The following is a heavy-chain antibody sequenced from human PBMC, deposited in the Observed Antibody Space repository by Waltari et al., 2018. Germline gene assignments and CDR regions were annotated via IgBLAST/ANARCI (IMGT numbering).Heavy chain of an antibody. CDR1: GFILSNYA. V-gene: IGHV3-23*01. J-gene: IGHJ4*02. Sequence: EVQLLESGGGLVQPGGSLRLSCAASGFILSNYAMNWVRQAPGKGLGWVSAISGSGGSTYYADSVKGRFTISRDNSKNTLYLQMNSLRVEDTAVYYCASSSGFGYWGQGTQVTVSA. CDR3: ASSSGFGY. CDR2: ISGSGGST. D-gene: IGHD3-22*01.